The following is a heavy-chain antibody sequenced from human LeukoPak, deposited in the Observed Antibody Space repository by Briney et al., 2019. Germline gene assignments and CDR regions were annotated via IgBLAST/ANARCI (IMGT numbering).Heavy chain of an antibody. CDR1: GYTFTSYY. Sequence: GASVKVSCKASGYTFTSYYMHWVRQAPGQGLEWMGIINPSGGSTSYAQKFQGRVTMTRDMSTSTVYMELSSLRSEDTAVCYCAAAGGYSYSALDIWGQGTMVTVSS. D-gene: IGHD5-18*01. J-gene: IGHJ3*02. CDR2: INPSGGST. V-gene: IGHV1-46*01. CDR3: AAAGGYSYSALDI.